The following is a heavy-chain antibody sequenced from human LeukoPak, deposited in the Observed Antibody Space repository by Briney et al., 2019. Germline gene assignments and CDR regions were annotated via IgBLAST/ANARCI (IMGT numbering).Heavy chain of an antibody. D-gene: IGHD3-10*01. CDR1: GGTFSSYA. V-gene: IGHV1-69*04. CDR3: ARDHGYGSGSYFWSFDP. CDR2: IIPILGIA. J-gene: IGHJ5*02. Sequence: SVKVSCKASGGTFSSYAISWVRQAPGQGLEWMGRIIPILGIANYAQKFQGRVTITADKSTSTAYMELSSLRSEDTAVYYCARDHGYGSGSYFWSFDPWGQGTLVTVSS.